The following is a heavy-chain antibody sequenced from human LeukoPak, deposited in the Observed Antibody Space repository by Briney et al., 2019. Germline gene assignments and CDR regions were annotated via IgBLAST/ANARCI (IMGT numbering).Heavy chain of an antibody. CDR1: GYTLTELS. D-gene: IGHD3-3*01. CDR3: ATGDAIFGVVISEGVDP. V-gene: IGHV1-24*01. CDR2: FDPEDGET. J-gene: IGHJ5*02. Sequence: ASVKVSCKVSGYTLTELSMHWVRQAPGKGLEWMGGFDPEDGETIYAQKFQGRVTMTEDTSTDTAYMELSSLRSEDTAVYYCATGDAIFGVVISEGVDPWGQGILVTVSS.